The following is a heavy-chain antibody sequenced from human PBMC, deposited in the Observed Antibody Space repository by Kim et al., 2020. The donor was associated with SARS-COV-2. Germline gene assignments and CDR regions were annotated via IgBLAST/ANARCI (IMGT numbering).Heavy chain of an antibody. Sequence: GGSLRLSCAASGFTVSSNYMSWVRQAPGKGLEWVSVIYSGGSTYYADSAKGRVTISRENSKNTPHFQMNSLRAEDTAAYYCSRDLVLPAAIYYSGMAVWGQGTTVTVSS. CDR3: SRDLVLPAAIYYSGMAV. CDR1: GFTVSSNY. D-gene: IGHD2-2*02. V-gene: IGHV3-53*01. J-gene: IGHJ6*02. CDR2: IYSGGST.